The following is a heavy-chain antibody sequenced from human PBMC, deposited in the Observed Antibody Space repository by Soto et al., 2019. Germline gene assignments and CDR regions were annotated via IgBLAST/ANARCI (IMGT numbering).Heavy chain of an antibody. CDR2: INHSGST. J-gene: IGHJ4*02. CDR3: ARVVSVY. Sequence: SETLSLTCAVYGGSFSGYYWSWIRQPPGKGLEWIGEINHSGSTNYNPSLKSRVTISVDTSKNQFSLKLSSVTAADTAVYYCARVVSVYWGQGTLVTVSS. D-gene: IGHD1-26*01. CDR1: GGSFSGYY. V-gene: IGHV4-34*01.